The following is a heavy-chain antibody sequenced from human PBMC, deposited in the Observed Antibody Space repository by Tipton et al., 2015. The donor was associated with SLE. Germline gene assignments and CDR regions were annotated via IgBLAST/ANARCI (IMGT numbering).Heavy chain of an antibody. CDR3: ARRQYYEDGGGTPGAFDL. CDR1: GGSFSTHY. J-gene: IGHJ3*01. V-gene: IGHV4-34*01. D-gene: IGHD3-3*01. CDR2: INHSGST. Sequence: TLSLTCAVYGGSFSTHYWSWLRQPPGKGLEWIGEINHSGSTSYTPSLKSRVTISIDTSRNQFSLHLSSVTAADTAVCYCARRQYYEDGGGTPGAFDLWGQGTMVTVSS.